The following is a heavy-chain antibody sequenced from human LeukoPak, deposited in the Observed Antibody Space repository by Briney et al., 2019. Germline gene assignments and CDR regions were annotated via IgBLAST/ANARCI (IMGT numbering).Heavy chain of an antibody. V-gene: IGHV3-66*01. Sequence: GGSLRLSCAASGFTVSSNYMSWVRQAPGKGLEWVSVIYSGGSTYYADSVKGRFTISRDNSKNTLYLQMNSLRAEDTAVYYCARERGPLVHNWFDPWGQGTLVTVSS. J-gene: IGHJ5*02. CDR1: GFTVSSNY. D-gene: IGHD6-13*01. CDR3: ARERGPLVHNWFDP. CDR2: IYSGGST.